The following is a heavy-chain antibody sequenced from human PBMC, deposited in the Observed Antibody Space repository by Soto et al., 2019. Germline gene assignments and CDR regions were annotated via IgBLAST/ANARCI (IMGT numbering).Heavy chain of an antibody. CDR1: GGSLRGYS. Sequence: SETLSLTCAVYGGSLRGYSWSWIRQPPGQGLEWIGEINHSGSTNYNPSLKSRVTISVDTSKNQFSLKLTSVTAADTAVYYCARDKITGLXDYWGQGTLVTVSS. CDR2: INHSGST. D-gene: IGHD2-8*02. J-gene: IGHJ4*02. V-gene: IGHV4-34*01. CDR3: ARDKITGLXDY.